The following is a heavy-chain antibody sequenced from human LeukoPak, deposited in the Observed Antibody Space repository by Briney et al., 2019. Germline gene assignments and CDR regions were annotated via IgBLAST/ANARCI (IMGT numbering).Heavy chain of an antibody. V-gene: IGHV3-48*03. D-gene: IGHD1-14*01. Sequence: GGSRSFSGQALGLGFSGFEMIWFGQVPGGGREWVSYIGNTGRTIYYVDSVKGRFTVSRDNAKNSLYLQMNSLRAEDTAIYYCVRGDRYFFDYWGQGTLVTVSS. CDR2: IGNTGRTI. J-gene: IGHJ4*02. CDR1: GLGFSGFE. CDR3: VRGDRYFFDY.